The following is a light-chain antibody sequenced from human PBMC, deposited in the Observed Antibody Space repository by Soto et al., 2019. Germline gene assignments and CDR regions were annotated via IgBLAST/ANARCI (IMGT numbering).Light chain of an antibody. CDR1: YSDVGGSNY. J-gene: IGLJ2*01. V-gene: IGLV2-8*01. CDR3: SSNVVGTNLKI. CDR2: EVI. Sequence: QSALTQPPSASGSPGQSVTISCTGTYSDVGGSNYVSWYQQHPGKAPKLVIYEVIQRPSGVPDRFSGSRSSNTASLTVSRLQAEDEADYYCSSNVVGTNLKIFGGGTKLTVL.